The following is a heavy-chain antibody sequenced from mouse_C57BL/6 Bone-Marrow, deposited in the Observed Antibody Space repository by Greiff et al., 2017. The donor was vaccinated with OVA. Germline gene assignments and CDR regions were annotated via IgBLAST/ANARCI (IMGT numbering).Heavy chain of an antibody. Sequence: QVQLQQSGAELVKPGASVKISCKASGYTFTDYYINWVKQRPGQGLEWIGKIGPGSGSTYYNEKFKGKATLTADKSSSTAYMQLSSLTSEDSAVYFCARERIYVYGSSPWFAYWGQGTLVTVSA. J-gene: IGHJ3*01. CDR3: ARERIYVYGSSPWFAY. CDR1: GYTFTDYY. D-gene: IGHD1-1*01. CDR2: IGPGSGST. V-gene: IGHV1-77*01.